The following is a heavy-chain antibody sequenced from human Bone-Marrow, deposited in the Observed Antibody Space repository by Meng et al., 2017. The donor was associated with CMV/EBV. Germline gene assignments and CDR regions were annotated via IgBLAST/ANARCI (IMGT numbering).Heavy chain of an antibody. CDR1: GFTFSSYE. CDR2: ISSSGSTI. Sequence: GGSLRLSCAASGFTFSSYEMNWVRQAPGKGLEWVSYISSSGSTIYYADSVKGRFTVSRDNAKNSLYLQLNSLRAEDTAVYFCARFRTSAYYSDSWGQGTLVTVSS. CDR3: ARFRTSAYYSDS. V-gene: IGHV3-48*03. D-gene: IGHD3-22*01. J-gene: IGHJ4*02.